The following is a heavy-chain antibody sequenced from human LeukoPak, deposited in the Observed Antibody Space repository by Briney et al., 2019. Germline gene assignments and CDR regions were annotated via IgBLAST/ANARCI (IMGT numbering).Heavy chain of an antibody. J-gene: IGHJ6*03. CDR1: GFTLSSYA. CDR2: ISDTGNT. Sequence: GGSLRLSCAAPGFTLSSYAMSWVRQAPGKGLEWVSAISDTGNTYHADSVKGRFTISRDSSKNTLFLQMNRLRPEDAAVYYCAKAYSYDFGHNVGDYYYYMDVWGKGTTVTVSS. CDR3: AKAYSYDFGHNVGDYYYYMDV. V-gene: IGHV3-23*01. D-gene: IGHD5-18*01.